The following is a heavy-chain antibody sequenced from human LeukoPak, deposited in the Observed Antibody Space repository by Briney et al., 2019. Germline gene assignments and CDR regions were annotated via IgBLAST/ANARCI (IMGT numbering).Heavy chain of an antibody. D-gene: IGHD5-18*01. J-gene: IGHJ6*02. CDR1: GGTFSSYA. Sequence: GASVKVSCKASGGTFSSYAVSWVRQAPGQGLEWMGGIIPIFGTANYAQKFQGRVTITADKSTSTAYMELSSLRSEDTAVYYCARDRAQVDTAMWPAYYGMDVWGQGTTVTVSS. CDR2: IIPIFGTA. CDR3: ARDRAQVDTAMWPAYYGMDV. V-gene: IGHV1-69*06.